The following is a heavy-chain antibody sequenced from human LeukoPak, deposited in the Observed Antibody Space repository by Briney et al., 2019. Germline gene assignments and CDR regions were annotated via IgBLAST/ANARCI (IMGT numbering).Heavy chain of an antibody. Sequence: GESLKISCKGFGYSFTSYWIGWVRQMPGKGLEWMGIIYPGDSDTRYGPSFQGQVLISVDKSISTAYLQWSSLKASDTAMYYCARRTVVYPFDYWGQGTLVTVSS. V-gene: IGHV5-51*01. J-gene: IGHJ4*02. D-gene: IGHD4-23*01. CDR1: GYSFTSYW. CDR2: IYPGDSDT. CDR3: ARRTVVYPFDY.